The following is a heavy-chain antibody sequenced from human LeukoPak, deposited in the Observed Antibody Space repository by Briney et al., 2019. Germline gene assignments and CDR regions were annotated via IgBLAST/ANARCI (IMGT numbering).Heavy chain of an antibody. CDR3: ARTQNYCGGDCYLFDY. D-gene: IGHD2-21*01. Sequence: TLSLTCTVSGGSINSGDYYWSWIRQPPGKGLEGIGYIYYSGSTYYNPSLKSRVTISVDTSKNQFSLKLSSVTAADTAVYYCARTQNYCGGDCYLFDYWGQGTLATVSS. CDR2: IYYSGST. CDR1: GGSINSGDYY. J-gene: IGHJ4*02. V-gene: IGHV4-30-4*08.